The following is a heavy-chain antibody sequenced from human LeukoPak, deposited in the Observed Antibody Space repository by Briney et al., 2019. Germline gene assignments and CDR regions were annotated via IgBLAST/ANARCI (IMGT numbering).Heavy chain of an antibody. D-gene: IGHD3-22*01. CDR3: ARDLGYYDSSGYYRAFDY. CDR1: GGSISSYY. V-gene: IGHV4-59*01. CDR2: IYYSGST. J-gene: IGHJ4*02. Sequence: SETLSLTCTVSGGSISSYYWSWIRQPPGKGLEWIGYIYYSGSTNYNPSLKSRVTISVDTSKNQFSLKLSSVTAADTAVYYCARDLGYYDSSGYYRAFDYWGQGTLVTVPS.